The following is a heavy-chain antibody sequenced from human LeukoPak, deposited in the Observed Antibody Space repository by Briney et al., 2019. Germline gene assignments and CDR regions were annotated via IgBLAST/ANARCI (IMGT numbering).Heavy chain of an antibody. CDR2: ISAYNGNT. J-gene: IGHJ4*02. CDR3: AREITMVRGVPLYYFDY. CDR1: GYTFTSYG. V-gene: IGHV1-18*04. D-gene: IGHD3-10*01. Sequence: ASAKVSCKASGYTFTSYGISWVRQAPGQGLEWMGWISAYNGNTNYAQKLQGRVTMTTGTSTSTAHMELRSLRSDDTAVYYCAREITMVRGVPLYYFDYWGQGTLVTVSS.